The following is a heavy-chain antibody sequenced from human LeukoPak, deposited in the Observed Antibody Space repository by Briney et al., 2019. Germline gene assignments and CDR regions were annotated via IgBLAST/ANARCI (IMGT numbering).Heavy chain of an antibody. Sequence: SETLSLTCTVSGGSVSSVSYYWSWIRQPPGKGLEWIGYIYYSGSTNYNPSLLSRVTISLDTSKNQFSLKLSSVTAADTAVYFCARDPQYSSSSDAFDIWGQGTMVTVSS. J-gene: IGHJ3*02. D-gene: IGHD6-13*01. CDR1: GGSVSSVSYY. CDR2: IYYSGST. V-gene: IGHV4-61*01. CDR3: ARDPQYSSSSDAFDI.